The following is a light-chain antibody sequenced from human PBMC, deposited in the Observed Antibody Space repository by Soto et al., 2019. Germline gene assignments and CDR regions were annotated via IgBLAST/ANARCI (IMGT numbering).Light chain of an antibody. CDR2: DVT. CDR1: NSYVCTFYF. J-gene: IGLJ1*01. V-gene: IGLV2-11*01. Sequence: QSFRNPPRSVGGSPGQSFSISCTGNNSYVCTFYFVSWYQQYPDKGPKLIIYDVTERPSVVPDRFSGYKCGNTASLTISGLQAEDEADYYCCSYAGRDTYVFGRGTEVT. CDR3: CSYAGRDTYV.